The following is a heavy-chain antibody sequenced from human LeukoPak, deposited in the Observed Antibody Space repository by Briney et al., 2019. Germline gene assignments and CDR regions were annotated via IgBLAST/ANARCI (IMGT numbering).Heavy chain of an antibody. CDR3: ARHDYGGS. D-gene: IGHD4-23*01. CDR1: GFXXXSDY. CDR2: IYXGGGGK. Sequence: GGPLRLSCAASGFXXXSDYMXXXRXAPGKGLEWVSVIYXGGGGKYYADSVKGRFTVSRDNSKNTVYLQMNSLRAEDTAVYYCARHDYGGSWGQGTLVTVSS. J-gene: IGHJ5*02. V-gene: IGHV3-66*04.